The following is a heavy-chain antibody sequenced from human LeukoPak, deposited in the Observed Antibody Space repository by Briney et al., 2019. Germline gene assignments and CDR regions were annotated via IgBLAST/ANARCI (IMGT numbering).Heavy chain of an antibody. CDR2: IWYDGSNK. Sequence: GGSLRLSCAASGFTSSRFGMHWVRQAPGKGLECVAVIWYDGSNKYYGDSVKGRFTISRDNSKNTLYLQMNSLRAEDTAVYYCARDDGPNDYWGQGTLVTVSS. D-gene: IGHD5-24*01. CDR1: GFTSSRFG. V-gene: IGHV3-33*01. J-gene: IGHJ4*02. CDR3: ARDDGPNDY.